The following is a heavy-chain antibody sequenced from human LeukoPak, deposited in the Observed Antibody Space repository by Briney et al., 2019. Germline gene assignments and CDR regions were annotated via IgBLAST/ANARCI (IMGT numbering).Heavy chain of an antibody. CDR1: GYTFTAYY. CDR3: ARIYSGTYERAFDI. J-gene: IGHJ3*02. V-gene: IGHV1-2*02. Sequence: GAAVKVTCKASGYTFTAYYMHWVRQAPGQGLEWMGWINPNSGATNYAQKFQGRVALTRDTSTSTVYMELSRLTSDDTAVYYCARIYSGTYERAFDIWGQGTMVPPSS. D-gene: IGHD1-26*01. CDR2: INPNSGAT.